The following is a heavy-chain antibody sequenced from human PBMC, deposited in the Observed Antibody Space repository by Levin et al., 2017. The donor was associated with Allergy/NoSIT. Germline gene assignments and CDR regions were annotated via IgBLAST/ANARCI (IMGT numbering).Heavy chain of an antibody. CDR2: ISPYNGDT. CDR1: GYTFTFYG. D-gene: IGHD2-8*01. V-gene: IGHV1-18*01. Sequence: ASVKVSCKASGYTFTFYGISWVRQAPGQGLEWMGWISPYNGDTKYAQKFQGRVTMTTDTSTSTAYMELRSLRSDDTAVYYCAREMAETAADTFDIWGQGTMVTVSS. J-gene: IGHJ3*02. CDR3: AREMAETAADTFDI.